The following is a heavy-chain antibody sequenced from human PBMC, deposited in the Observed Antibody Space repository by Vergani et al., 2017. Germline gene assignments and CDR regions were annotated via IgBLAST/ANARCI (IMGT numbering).Heavy chain of an antibody. V-gene: IGHV4-30-2*01. Sequence: QLHLQESGPGLVKPSETLALTCTLSGDAISRDTYSWNWVRQPPGKPLEWIGSVYYSGTTYYNPSLGGRVTMSIDKSKNHFSLTLTSVTAADSAFYFCARSQTGYNRYWCTYFFYMDVWVKGTTVT. J-gene: IGHJ6*03. CDR3: ARSQTGYNRYWCTYFFYMDV. CDR2: VYYSGTT. D-gene: IGHD2-8*02. CDR1: GDAISRDTYS.